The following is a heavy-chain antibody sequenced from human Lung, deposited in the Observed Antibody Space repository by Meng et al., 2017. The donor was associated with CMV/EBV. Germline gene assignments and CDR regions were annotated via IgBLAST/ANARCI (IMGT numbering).Heavy chain of an antibody. D-gene: IGHD2-21*02. J-gene: IGHJ5*02. V-gene: IGHV4-59*01. CDR3: ARGRSCVDGVCYDDHNYFGP. Sequence: SXTXSLXCNISGDSMANFYWTWIRQPPGKGLEWVGSVFHTGDTKYNSSLKGRLTLSVDTSRKQVSLRLVSLNTADTATYYCARGRSCVDGVCYDDHNYFGPWXQGTXVTVDS. CDR2: VFHTGDT. CDR1: GDSMANFY.